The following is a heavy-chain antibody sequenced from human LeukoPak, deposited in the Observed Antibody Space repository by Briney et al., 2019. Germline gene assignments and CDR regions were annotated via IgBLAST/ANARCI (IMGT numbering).Heavy chain of an antibody. V-gene: IGHV1-2*02. CDR1: GYTFTGYY. CDR2: INPNSGGT. Sequence: ASVKVSCKASGYTFTGYYMHWVRQAPGQGLEWMGWINPNSGGTNYAQKFQGRVTMTTDTSTSTAYMELRSLRSDDTAVYYCARDLGTGLSSNYFDYWGQGTLVTVSS. CDR3: ARDLGTGLSSNYFDY. D-gene: IGHD5-18*01. J-gene: IGHJ4*02.